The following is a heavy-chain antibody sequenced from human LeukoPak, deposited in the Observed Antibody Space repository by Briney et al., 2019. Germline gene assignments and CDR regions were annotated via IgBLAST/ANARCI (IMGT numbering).Heavy chain of an antibody. CDR3: AVTTVTTDDY. CDR1: GYTFTDYY. Sequence: ASVKESCKASGYTFTDYYMHWVRQADGQGLEWMGWINPNSGGRKYPHTFQGRVTMTRDTSISTAYMELSRLRSDDTAVYYCAVTTVTTDDYWGQGTLVTVSS. D-gene: IGHD4-17*01. CDR2: INPNSGGR. J-gene: IGHJ4*02. V-gene: IGHV1-2*07.